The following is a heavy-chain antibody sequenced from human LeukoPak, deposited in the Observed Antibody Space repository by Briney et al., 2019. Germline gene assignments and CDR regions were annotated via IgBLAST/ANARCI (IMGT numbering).Heavy chain of an antibody. V-gene: IGHV4-59*01. CDR1: GGSISSYY. CDR2: IYYSGST. J-gene: IGHJ4*02. CDR3: ARSINNSLPDY. D-gene: IGHD1-20*01. Sequence: PSETLSLTCTVSGGSISSYYWSWIRQPPGKGLEWIGYIYYSGSTNYNPSLKSRVTISVDTSKNQFSLKLSSVTAADTAVYYCARSINNSLPDYWGQGTLVTVSS.